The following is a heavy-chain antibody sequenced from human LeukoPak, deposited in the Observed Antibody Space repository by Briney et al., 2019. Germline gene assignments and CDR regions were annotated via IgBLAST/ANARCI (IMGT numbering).Heavy chain of an antibody. Sequence: SETLSLTCTVSGGSISSISYYWGWIRQPPGKGLEWIGSTYYSGSTYYNPSLKSRVTISVDTSKNQFSLQLSSVTAADTAMSYCARFWGYFYDSSGYYLDYWGQGTLVTVSS. V-gene: IGHV4-39*07. D-gene: IGHD3-22*01. CDR2: TYYSGST. J-gene: IGHJ4*02. CDR3: ARFWGYFYDSSGYYLDY. CDR1: GGSISSISYY.